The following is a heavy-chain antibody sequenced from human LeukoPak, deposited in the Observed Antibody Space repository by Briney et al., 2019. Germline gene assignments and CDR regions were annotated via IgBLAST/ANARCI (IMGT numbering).Heavy chain of an antibody. V-gene: IGHV3-7*03. J-gene: IGHJ6*02. CDR1: GFTFGKYW. D-gene: IGHD2-2*01. CDR3: VRWDLRYCSDPSCYIDHYGMDV. CDR2: IKRDGSEK. Sequence: GGSLRLSCVASGFTFGKYWMSWVRQAPGKGLEWVANIKRDGSEKQYVDSVKGRFSISRDNAKNSLYLQMNSLRVEDTAVYYCVRWDLRYCSDPSCYIDHYGMDVWGQGTTVTVSS.